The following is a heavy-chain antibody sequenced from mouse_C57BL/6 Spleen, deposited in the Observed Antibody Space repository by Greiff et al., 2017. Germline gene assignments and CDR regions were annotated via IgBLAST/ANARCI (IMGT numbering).Heavy chain of an antibody. CDR2: IDPSDRYT. V-gene: IGHV1-50*01. CDR3: ATVVATKDAMDY. Sequence: QVQLQQPGAELVKPGASVKLSCKASGYTFTSYWMQWVKQRPGQGLEWIGEIDPSDRYTNYNQKFKGKATLTVDTSSSTAYMQLSSRTSEDSAVYYCATVVATKDAMDYWGQGTSVTVSS. CDR1: GYTFTSYW. D-gene: IGHD1-1*01. J-gene: IGHJ4*01.